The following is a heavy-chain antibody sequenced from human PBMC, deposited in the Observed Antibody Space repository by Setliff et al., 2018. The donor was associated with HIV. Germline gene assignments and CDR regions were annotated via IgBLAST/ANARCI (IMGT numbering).Heavy chain of an antibody. D-gene: IGHD3-22*01. CDR2: IDSDGSDT. Sequence: PGGSLRLSCAASGFTFSNAWMNWVRQAPGKGLEWVSRIDSDGSDTYYADSVKGRFTISRDNAKNSLYLQMNSLRAEDTAVYYCARTYYYDASGYYRPFDIWGQGTMVTVSS. J-gene: IGHJ3*02. CDR3: ARTYYYDASGYYRPFDI. V-gene: IGHV3-21*04. CDR1: GFTFSNAW.